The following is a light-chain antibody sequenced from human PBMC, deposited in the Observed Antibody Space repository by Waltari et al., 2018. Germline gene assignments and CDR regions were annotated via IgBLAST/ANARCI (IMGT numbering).Light chain of an antibody. J-gene: IGKJ4*01. CDR3: LQYNSYPDLT. CDR1: QSISRW. V-gene: IGKV1-5*03. Sequence: DIQMTLSHSTLSASVGDRVTITCRASQSISRWLAWYQQKPGKAPKLLIYMASNLDSGVPSRFSCSGSGTEFTLTINSLQPDDFASYYCLQYNSYPDLTYGGGTKVDIK. CDR2: MAS.